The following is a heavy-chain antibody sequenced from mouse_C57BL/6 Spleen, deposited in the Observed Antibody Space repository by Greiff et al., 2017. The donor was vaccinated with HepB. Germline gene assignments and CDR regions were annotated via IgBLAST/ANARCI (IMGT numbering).Heavy chain of an antibody. V-gene: IGHV5-6*01. Sequence: EVQLVESGGDLVKPGGSLKLSCAASGFTFSSYGMSWVRQTPDKRLEWVATISSGGSYTYYPDSVKGRFTISRDNAKNTLYLQMSSLKSEDTAMYYCARRDLLSYFDYWGQGTTLTVSS. CDR3: ARRDLLSYFDY. J-gene: IGHJ2*01. CDR1: GFTFSSYG. D-gene: IGHD2-1*01. CDR2: ISSGGSYT.